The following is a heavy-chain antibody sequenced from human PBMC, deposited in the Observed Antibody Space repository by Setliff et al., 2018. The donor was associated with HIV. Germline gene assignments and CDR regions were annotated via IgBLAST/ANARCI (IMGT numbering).Heavy chain of an antibody. CDR3: ARRGAAMVLNWFDP. CDR2: ISYTGKT. D-gene: IGHD5-18*01. J-gene: IGHJ5*02. V-gene: IGHV4-59*11. CDR1: SGSISSHY. Sequence: SETLSLTCTVSSGSISSHYWTWIRQPPGKGLEWVGYISYTGKTNYNPSLKSRVTISVDTSKNQFSLKLSSVTAADTAVYYCARRGAAMVLNWFDPWGQGTLVTVSS.